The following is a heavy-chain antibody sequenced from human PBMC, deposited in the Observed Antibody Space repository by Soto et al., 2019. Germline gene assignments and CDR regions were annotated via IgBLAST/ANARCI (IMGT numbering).Heavy chain of an antibody. CDR2: IYYSGST. J-gene: IGHJ6*03. V-gene: IGHV4-39*01. Sequence: SETLSLTCTVSGGSISSSSYYWGWIRQPPGKGLEWIGSIYYSGSTYYNPSLKSRVTISVDTSKNQFSLKLSSVTAADTAVYYCARLGSSSGPTAPAWGKGTTVT. CDR1: GGSISSSSYY. CDR3: ARLGSSSGPTAPA. D-gene: IGHD6-6*01.